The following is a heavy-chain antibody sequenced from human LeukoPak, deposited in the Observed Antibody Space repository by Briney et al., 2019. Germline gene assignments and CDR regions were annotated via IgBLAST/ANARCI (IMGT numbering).Heavy chain of an antibody. D-gene: IGHD3-10*01. CDR2: ISSGGDST. CDR3: AKPISLTRGGNEFDS. CDR1: GFTFSNYA. Sequence: PGGSLRLSCTASGFTFSNYAMNWVRRAPGKGLEWVSGISSGGDSTDYTDSVKGRFTVSRDNSKNSFYLQMNSVRVEDTAVYFCAKPISLTRGGNEFDSWGQGTLVTVSS. J-gene: IGHJ4*02. V-gene: IGHV3-23*01.